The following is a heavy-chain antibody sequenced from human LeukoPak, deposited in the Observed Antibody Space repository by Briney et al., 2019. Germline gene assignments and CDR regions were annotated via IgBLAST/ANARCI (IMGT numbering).Heavy chain of an antibody. V-gene: IGHV3-53*05. D-gene: IGHD6-19*01. CDR1: GFTVSSNY. CDR3: AKSVAGNLNWFDP. CDR2: IYSGGST. J-gene: IGHJ5*02. Sequence: PGGSLRLSCAASGFTVSSNYMSWVRQAPGKGLEWVSVIYSGGSTYYADSVKGRFTISRDNSKNTLYLQMNSLRAEDTAVYYCAKSVAGNLNWFDPWGQGTLVTVSS.